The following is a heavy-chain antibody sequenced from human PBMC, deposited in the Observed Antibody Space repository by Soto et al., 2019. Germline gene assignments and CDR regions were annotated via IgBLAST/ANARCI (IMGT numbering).Heavy chain of an antibody. D-gene: IGHD6-25*01. CDR2: IKSKTDGGTT. CDR1: GFTFNNAW. J-gene: IGHJ4*02. Sequence: EVQLVESGGGLVKPGASLRLSCAASGFTFNNAWMNWVRQAPGKGLEWVGRIKSKTDGGTTNYAAPVKDRFTISRDDSKNKLCLHMYSLKTADTAVYYCTTDLGGGHRGQRLDWGQGTLVTVSS. V-gene: IGHV3-15*07. CDR3: TTDLGGGHRGQRLD.